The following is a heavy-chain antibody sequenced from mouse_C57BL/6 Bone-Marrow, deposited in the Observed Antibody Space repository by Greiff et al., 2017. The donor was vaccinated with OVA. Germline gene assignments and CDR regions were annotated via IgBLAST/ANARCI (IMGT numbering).Heavy chain of an antibody. D-gene: IGHD2-4*01. CDR1: GYTFTDYE. CDR2: IDPETGGT. CDR3: TRGRYYEHWWYFDY. Sequence: QVQLQQSGAELVRPGASVTLSCKASGYTFTDYEMHWVKQTPVHGLEWIGAIDPETGGTAYNQKFKGKAILTADKSSSTAYMELPSLTSEDSAVYYCTRGRYYEHWWYFDYWGQGTTLTVSS. V-gene: IGHV1-15*01. J-gene: IGHJ2*01.